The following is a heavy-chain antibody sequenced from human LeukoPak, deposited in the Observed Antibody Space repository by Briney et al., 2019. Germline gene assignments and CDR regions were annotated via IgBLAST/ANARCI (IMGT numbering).Heavy chain of an antibody. CDR2: IYYSGST. CDR1: GGSISSSSYY. J-gene: IGHJ4*02. Sequence: SETLSLTCTVSGGSISSSSYYWGWIRQPPGKGLEWIGSIYYSGSTYYNPSLKSRVTISVDTSKNQFSLKLSSVTAADTAVYYCARHGYYDSSGYYSTYFDYWGQGTLVTVSS. D-gene: IGHD3-22*01. CDR3: ARHGYYDSSGYYSTYFDY. V-gene: IGHV4-39*01.